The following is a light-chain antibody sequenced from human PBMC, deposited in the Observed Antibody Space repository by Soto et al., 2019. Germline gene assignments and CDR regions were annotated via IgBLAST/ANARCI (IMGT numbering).Light chain of an antibody. CDR2: DAS. CDR3: QQYDNLLPIT. CDR1: QDISKS. Sequence: IQMTQSPSSLCASVGDRVTITCQASQDISKSLNWYQQKPGKAPKLLIYDASSLQTGVPSRFSGSGSATHFPFTISSLQPEDIATYYCQQYDNLLPITFGQGTRLEIK. J-gene: IGKJ5*01. V-gene: IGKV1-33*01.